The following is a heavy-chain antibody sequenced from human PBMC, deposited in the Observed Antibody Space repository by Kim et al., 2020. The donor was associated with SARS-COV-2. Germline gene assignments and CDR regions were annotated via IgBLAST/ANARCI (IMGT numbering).Heavy chain of an antibody. J-gene: IGHJ2*01. CDR2: ISGSGGST. CDR1: GFTFSSYA. D-gene: IGHD2-2*01. Sequence: GGSLRLSCAASGFTFSSYAMSWVRQAPGKGLEWVSAISGSGGSTYYADSVKGRFTISRDNSKNTLYLQMNSLRAEDTAVYYCAKDNTGGVVPAAMHRAYWYFDLWGRGTLVTVSS. V-gene: IGHV3-23*01. CDR3: AKDNTGGVVPAAMHRAYWYFDL.